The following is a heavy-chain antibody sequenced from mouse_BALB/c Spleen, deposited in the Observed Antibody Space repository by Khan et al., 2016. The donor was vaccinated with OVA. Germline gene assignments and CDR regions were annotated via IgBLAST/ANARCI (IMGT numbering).Heavy chain of an antibody. J-gene: IGHJ4*01. CDR2: INPGSGYT. CDR1: GYTFTSYT. V-gene: IGHV1-4*01. D-gene: IGHD3-2*02. Sequence: VKLQESGAELARPGASVKMSCKTSGYTFTSYTIHWVKQSPGQDLEWIGCINPGSGYTNYNQKFNDKATLTADKSSSTAYMQLSSLTSEDSAVYYCARREAWYPLDHWGQGTTLTVSS. CDR3: ARREAWYPLDH.